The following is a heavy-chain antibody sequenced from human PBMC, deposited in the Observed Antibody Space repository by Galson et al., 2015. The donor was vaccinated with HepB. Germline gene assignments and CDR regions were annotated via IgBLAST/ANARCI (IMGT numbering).Heavy chain of an antibody. CDR2: ISGSGGST. J-gene: IGHJ3*02. CDR3: AKDSLGYCSSTSCSDAFDI. Sequence: SLRLSCAASGFTFSSYAMSWVCQAPGKGLEWVSAISGSGGSTYYADSVKGRFTISRDNSKNTLYLQMNSLRAEDTAVYHCAKDSLGYCSSTSCSDAFDIWGQGTMVTVSS. CDR1: GFTFSSYA. V-gene: IGHV3-23*01. D-gene: IGHD2-2*01.